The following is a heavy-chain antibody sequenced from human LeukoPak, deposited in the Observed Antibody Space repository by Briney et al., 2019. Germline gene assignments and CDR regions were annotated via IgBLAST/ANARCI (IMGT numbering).Heavy chain of an antibody. CDR1: GFTFSSYW. CDR2: INNDGSRT. J-gene: IGHJ4*02. Sequence: AGSLTLSCAASGFTFSSYWMHWVRHPPGKERMWVSRINNDGSRTTYADSVKGRFTISRDNAKNTLYLQMNSLRAEDTAVYYCAMTTVGFDYWGQGTLVTVSS. CDR3: AMTTVGFDY. D-gene: IGHD4-23*01. V-gene: IGHV3-74*03.